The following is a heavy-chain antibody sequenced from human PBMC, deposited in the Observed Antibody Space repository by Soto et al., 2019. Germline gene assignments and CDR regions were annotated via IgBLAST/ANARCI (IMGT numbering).Heavy chain of an antibody. D-gene: IGHD1-26*01. Sequence: QVQLQESGPGLVKPSGTLSLTCTVSSASISSTSSHDWWSWVRQPPGKGLEWIGEIYHSGSTNYNPSLKSRVTMSVVKSKNQFSLRLTSVPAAATAVYYCANMVGATLIDYWGQGTLVTVSS. CDR1: SASISSTSSHDW. CDR3: ANMVGATLIDY. V-gene: IGHV4-4*02. J-gene: IGHJ4*02. CDR2: IYHSGST.